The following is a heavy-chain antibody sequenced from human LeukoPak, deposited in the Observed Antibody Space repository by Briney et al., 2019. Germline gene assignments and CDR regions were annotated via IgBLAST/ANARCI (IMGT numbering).Heavy chain of an antibody. D-gene: IGHD4-17*01. Sequence: GRSLRLSCTASGVTLSNYVMYWVRRPPGRGVGWVALILFDGTNKYSGHSVEGRCSASRENFTNSLYLRMDSLRPDDTAMYYCATDYGDYEPIDYGGQGTLVTVPT. CDR3: ATDYGDYEPIDY. CDR2: ILFDGTNK. J-gene: IGHJ4*02. V-gene: IGHV3-30*04. CDR1: GVTLSNYV.